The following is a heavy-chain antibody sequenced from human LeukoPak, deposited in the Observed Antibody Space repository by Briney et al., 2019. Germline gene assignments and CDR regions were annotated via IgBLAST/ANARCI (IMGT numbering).Heavy chain of an antibody. V-gene: IGHV3-21*01. CDR1: GFTFSSYS. Sequence: GGSLRLSCAASGFTFSSYSMNWVRQAPGKGLEWVSSISSSSSYIYYADSVKGRFTISRDNAKNSLYLQMNSLRAEDTAVYYCARDRCRYYDSSGYCQFDYWGQGTLVTVSS. CDR2: ISSSSSYI. J-gene: IGHJ4*02. D-gene: IGHD3-22*01. CDR3: ARDRCRYYDSSGYCQFDY.